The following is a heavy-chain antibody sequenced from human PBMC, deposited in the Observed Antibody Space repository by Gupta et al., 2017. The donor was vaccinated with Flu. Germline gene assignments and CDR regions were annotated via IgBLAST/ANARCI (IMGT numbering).Heavy chain of an antibody. CDR3: ARFIAPASSWFDP. CDR1: GGTFSSFT. Sequence: QVQLVQSGAEVQKPGSSVKVSCKASGGTFSSFTINWVRQAPGQGLEWMGGIIPIVGTANYALKFQGRVRVTADESTSTAYMELRSLTSEDTAVYYCARFIAPASSWFDPWGQGTLVTVSS. V-gene: IGHV1-69*01. CDR2: IIPIVGTA. J-gene: IGHJ5*02. D-gene: IGHD6-13*01.